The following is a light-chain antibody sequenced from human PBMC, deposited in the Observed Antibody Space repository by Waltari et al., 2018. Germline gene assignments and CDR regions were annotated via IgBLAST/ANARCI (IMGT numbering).Light chain of an antibody. Sequence: QSALTQPASVSGSPGQSITISCTGTSSDVGAYNYVSWYQHHPGKAPKVMIYEVSNRPSGVSNRFSGSESANTASLTISGLQAEDEADYYCSSYTTSSTLGVFGGGTKLTVL. CDR3: SSYTTSSTLGV. CDR1: SSDVGAYNY. CDR2: EVS. V-gene: IGLV2-14*01. J-gene: IGLJ3*02.